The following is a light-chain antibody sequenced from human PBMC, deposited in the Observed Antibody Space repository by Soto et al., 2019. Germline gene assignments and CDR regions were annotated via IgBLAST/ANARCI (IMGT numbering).Light chain of an antibody. CDR3: QQYDNWPLT. J-gene: IGKJ4*01. CDR2: DAS. CDR1: QSVSSK. V-gene: IGKV3-15*01. Sequence: EIAMPQSPATLSVSPGERANLSCRASQSVSSKLAWYQQKPGQAPRLLIYDASTRATGIPARFSGSGSGTEFTLTVSSLQSEDFAVYYCQQYDNWPLTFGGGTKV.